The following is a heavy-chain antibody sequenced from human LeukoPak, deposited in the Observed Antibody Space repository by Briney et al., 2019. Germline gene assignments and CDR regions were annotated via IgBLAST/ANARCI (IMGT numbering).Heavy chain of an antibody. J-gene: IGHJ4*02. V-gene: IGHV3-30*02. CDR1: GFTFSSYG. CDR3: AKSSLRYFDWLSGY. CDR2: IRYDGSNK. D-gene: IGHD3-9*01. Sequence: AGGSLRLSCAASGFTFSSYGMHWVRQAPGKGLEGVAFIRYDGSNKYYADSVKGRFTISRDNSKNTLYLQMNSLRAEDTAVYYCAKSSLRYFDWLSGYWGQGTLVTVSS.